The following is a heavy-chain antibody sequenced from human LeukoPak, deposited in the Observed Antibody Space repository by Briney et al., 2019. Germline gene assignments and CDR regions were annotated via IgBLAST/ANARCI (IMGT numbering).Heavy chain of an antibody. CDR3: ARGRNYYDSSGYYYEGDAFDI. Sequence: VASVKVSCKASGYTFTGYYMHWVRQAPGQGLEWMGGINPNSGGTNYAQKFQGRVTMTRDTSISTAYMELSSLRSEDTAVYYCARGRNYYDSSGYYYEGDAFDIWGQGTMVTVSS. CDR2: INPNSGGT. CDR1: GYTFTGYY. D-gene: IGHD3-22*01. V-gene: IGHV1-2*02. J-gene: IGHJ3*02.